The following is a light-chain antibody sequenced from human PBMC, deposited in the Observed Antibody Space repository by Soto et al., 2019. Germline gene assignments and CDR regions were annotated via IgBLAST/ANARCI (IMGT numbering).Light chain of an antibody. Sequence: QSVLTQPASVSGSPGQSITISCTGTSSDIGSYNLVSWYQQHPGKAPKLIIYEVSNRPSGVSNRFFGSKSGNAASLTISGLQAEDEADYYCCAYGGTSTFVLFGGGTKLTVL. V-gene: IGLV2-23*02. J-gene: IGLJ2*01. CDR2: EVS. CDR3: CAYGGTSTFVL. CDR1: SSDIGSYNL.